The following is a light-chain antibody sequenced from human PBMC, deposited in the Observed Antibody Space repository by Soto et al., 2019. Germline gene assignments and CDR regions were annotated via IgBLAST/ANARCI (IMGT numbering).Light chain of an antibody. CDR1: GSNIGSHT. CDR2: SND. Sequence: QSVLTQPPSASGTPGQRVTISCSGSGSNIGSHTVSWYQQLPGTAPNLLIYSNDQRPSGVPDRFSGSKSGTSASLAISGLQSEDEADYYCETWDSDTQVFGGGTKLTVL. J-gene: IGLJ2*01. V-gene: IGLV1-44*01. CDR3: ETWDSDTQV.